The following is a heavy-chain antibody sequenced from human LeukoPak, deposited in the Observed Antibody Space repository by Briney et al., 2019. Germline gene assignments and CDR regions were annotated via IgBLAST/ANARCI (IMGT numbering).Heavy chain of an antibody. CDR2: ISYDGSNK. J-gene: IGHJ4*02. CDR1: GFTFSSYG. V-gene: IGHV3-30*03. CDR3: ARVAIAAALFDY. Sequence: PGGSLRLSCAASGFTFSSYGMHWVRQAPGKGLEWVAVISYDGSNKYYADSVKGRFTISRDNSKNTLYLQMNSLRAEDTAVYYCARVAIAAALFDYWGQGTLVTVSS. D-gene: IGHD6-13*01.